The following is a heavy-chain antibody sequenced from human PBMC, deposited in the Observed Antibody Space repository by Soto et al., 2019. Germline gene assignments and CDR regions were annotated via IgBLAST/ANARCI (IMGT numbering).Heavy chain of an antibody. D-gene: IGHD5-12*01. CDR2: ITTDGGST. CDR1: GFTFSSYC. J-gene: IGHJ4*02. Sequence: GGSMRLSCEASGFTFSSYCVHWVRQAPGKGLESVSGITTDGGSTYYADSVKGRFTISRDNSKNTLYLQMGSLRAEDMAVYYCARSRDGYNLIDYWGQGTLVTVSS. CDR3: ARSRDGYNLIDY. V-gene: IGHV3-64*02.